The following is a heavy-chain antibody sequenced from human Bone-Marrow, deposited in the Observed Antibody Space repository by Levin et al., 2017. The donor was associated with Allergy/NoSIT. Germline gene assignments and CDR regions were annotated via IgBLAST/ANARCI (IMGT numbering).Heavy chain of an antibody. J-gene: IGHJ4*02. CDR2: IIPILNKS. CDR3: ARDSDAYASGSPY. D-gene: IGHD3-10*01. CDR1: GGTFGSST. Sequence: KISCKASGGTFGSSTISWVRQAPGQGLEWMARIIPILNKSNYAQTFQDRVTITADKSTSTAYMELSSLRSEDTAIYYCARDSDAYASGSPYWGQGTLVTVSS. V-gene: IGHV1-69*08.